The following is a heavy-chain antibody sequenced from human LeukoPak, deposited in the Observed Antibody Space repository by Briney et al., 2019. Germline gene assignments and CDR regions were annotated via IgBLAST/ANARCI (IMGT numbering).Heavy chain of an antibody. CDR1: GFTFTSFA. J-gene: IGHJ4*02. Sequence: PGGSLRLSCVASGFTFTSFAMSWVRQAPGKGLEWVSSIGVTAGGTYYADSVMGRFTISRDISKNTLYLQMNSLRAEDTAVYYCAKVLPQWLALDYFDYWGQGTLVTVSS. D-gene: IGHD6-19*01. V-gene: IGHV3-23*01. CDR2: IGVTAGGT. CDR3: AKVLPQWLALDYFDY.